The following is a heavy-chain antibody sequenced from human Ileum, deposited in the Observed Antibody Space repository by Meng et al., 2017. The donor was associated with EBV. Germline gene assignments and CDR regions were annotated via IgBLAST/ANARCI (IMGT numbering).Heavy chain of an antibody. CDR1: GGSISSCGHS. D-gene: IGHD4-23*01. Sequence: QLQLQKSGSGLVKPSQTLSLTCAVSGGSISSCGHSWSWIRQPPGKGLEWIGDIQHSGSTYYNPSLKSRVTISVDRSRNQFSLKLSSVTAADTAVYYCARAHPVVYFFDYWGQGTLVTVSS. CDR3: ARAHPVVYFFDY. CDR2: IQHSGST. J-gene: IGHJ4*02. V-gene: IGHV4-30-2*01.